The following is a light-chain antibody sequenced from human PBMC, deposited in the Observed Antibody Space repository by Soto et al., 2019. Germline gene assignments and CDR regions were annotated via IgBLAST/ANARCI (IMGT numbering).Light chain of an antibody. V-gene: IGKV3-20*01. CDR2: AAS. CDR3: QQYGSSRWT. CDR1: QSVSSTY. Sequence: EIVLTQSPDTLSLFPGERATLSCRASQSVSSTYLAWYQQKPGQAPRPLISAASSRATGTPDRFSGSGSGTGFTLNISRLEPEDFAEYYCQQYGSSRWTSGQGTKVEIK. J-gene: IGKJ1*01.